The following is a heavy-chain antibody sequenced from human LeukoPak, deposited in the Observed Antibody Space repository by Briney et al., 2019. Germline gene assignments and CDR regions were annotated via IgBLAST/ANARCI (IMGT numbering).Heavy chain of an antibody. D-gene: IGHD3-3*01. V-gene: IGHV1-2*06. CDR3: ARARIFGVVTPDWFDP. CDR1: GYTFTGYY. Sequence: ASVKVSCKASGYTFTGYYMHWVRQAPGQGLEWMGRINPNSGGTNYAQKFQGRVTMTRDTSISTAYMELSRLRSDDTAVYYCARARIFGVVTPDWFDPWGQGTLVTVSS. J-gene: IGHJ5*02. CDR2: INPNSGGT.